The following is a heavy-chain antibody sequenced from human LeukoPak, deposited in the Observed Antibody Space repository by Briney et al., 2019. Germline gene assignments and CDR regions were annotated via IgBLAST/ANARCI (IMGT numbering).Heavy chain of an antibody. CDR1: GYTFTSYG. CDR2: ISAYNGNT. V-gene: IGHV1-18*01. D-gene: IGHD3-22*01. J-gene: IGHJ4*02. Sequence: ASVKVSCKASGYTFTSYGISWVRQAPGQGLEWMGWISAYNGNTNYAQKLQGRATMTTDTSTSTAYMELRSLRSDDTAVYYCARDQLTYYYDIKIDYWGQGTLVTVSS. CDR3: ARDQLTYYYDIKIDY.